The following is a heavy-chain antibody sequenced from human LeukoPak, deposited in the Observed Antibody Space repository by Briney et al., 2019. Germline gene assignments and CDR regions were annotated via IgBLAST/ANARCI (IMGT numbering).Heavy chain of an antibody. CDR2: INSDGSSA. J-gene: IGHJ4*02. D-gene: IGHD5-18*01. CDR1: GFTFSSYW. CDR3: ARVKYSYGSYFDY. V-gene: IGHV3-74*01. Sequence: GGSLRLSCAASGFTFSSYWMHWVRQAPGKGLVWVSRINSDGSSASYADSVKGRFTISRDNAKNTLYLQMNSLRAEDTAVYYCARVKYSYGSYFDYWGQGTLVTVSS.